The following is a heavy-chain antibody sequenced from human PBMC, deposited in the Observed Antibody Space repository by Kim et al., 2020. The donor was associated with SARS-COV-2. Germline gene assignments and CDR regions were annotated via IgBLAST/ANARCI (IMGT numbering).Heavy chain of an antibody. Sequence: YHPSPQRRVTISGDTSKNQFSLKLSAVTAADTAVYYWARGPGGFGDAFDIWGQGTMVTVSS. J-gene: IGHJ3*02. CDR3: ARGPGGFGDAFDI. V-gene: IGHV4-34*01. D-gene: IGHD3-10*01.